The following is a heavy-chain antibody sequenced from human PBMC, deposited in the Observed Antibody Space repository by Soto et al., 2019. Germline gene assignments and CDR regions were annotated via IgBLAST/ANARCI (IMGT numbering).Heavy chain of an antibody. Sequence: VGSLRHSCAASGFSGRSNYMNWVRQAPGKGLEWVSIIHNGGETYYADSVKGRFTVSRDNSKNTVFLQMNSLRVEDTAVYYCARDSWSQYWGQGTLLTVSS. CDR2: IHNGGET. V-gene: IGHV3-66*01. J-gene: IGHJ1*01. D-gene: IGHD2-15*01. CDR1: GFSGRSNY. CDR3: ARDSWSQY.